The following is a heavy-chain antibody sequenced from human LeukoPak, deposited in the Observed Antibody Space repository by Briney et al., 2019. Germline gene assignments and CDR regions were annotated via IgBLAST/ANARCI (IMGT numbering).Heavy chain of an antibody. CDR2: ITAGNGNT. CDR3: ASLLGVRGVIRYYFDY. V-gene: IGHV1-3*01. J-gene: IGHJ4*02. Sequence: ASVKVSCKASGYTFTSYAMHWVRQAPGQRPEWMGWITAGNGNTKYSQNFQGRVTITRDTSASTAYMELSSLRSEDTAVYHCASLLGVRGVIRYYFDYWGQGTLVTVSS. CDR1: GYTFTSYA. D-gene: IGHD3-10*01.